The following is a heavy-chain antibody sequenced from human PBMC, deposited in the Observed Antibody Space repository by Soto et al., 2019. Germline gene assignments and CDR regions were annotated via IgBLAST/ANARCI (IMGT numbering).Heavy chain of an antibody. CDR1: GGAFSRYA. CDR3: ARGVDYDSSSFDFFF. CDR2: VVPIFRKP. D-gene: IGHD3-22*01. Sequence: SVKASCKASGGAFSRYARNWVRQAPGQGPEWIAGVVPIFRKPNYAQKFQGRVTISADESTSTAYLELSSLRSEDTAVYYCARGVDYDSSSFDFFFGGQGTL. J-gene: IGHJ4*02. V-gene: IGHV1-69*13.